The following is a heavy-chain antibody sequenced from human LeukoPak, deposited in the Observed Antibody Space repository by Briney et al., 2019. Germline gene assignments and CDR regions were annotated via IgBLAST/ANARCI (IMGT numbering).Heavy chain of an antibody. CDR1: GGSISSGSYY. D-gene: IGHD2-15*01. CDR2: IDTSGST. Sequence: SQTLSLTCTVSGGSISSGSYYWGWLRQPAGKGLEWIGRIDTSGSTNYNPSLKSRVTISVDTSKNQFSLKLSSVTAADTAVYYCARDSCSGGSCYSSWFDPWGQGTLVTVSS. V-gene: IGHV4-61*02. J-gene: IGHJ5*02. CDR3: ARDSCSGGSCYSSWFDP.